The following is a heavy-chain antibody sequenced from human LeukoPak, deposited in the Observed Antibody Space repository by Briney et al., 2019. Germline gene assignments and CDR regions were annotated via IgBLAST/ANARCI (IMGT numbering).Heavy chain of an antibody. CDR1: GYTFTGYY. D-gene: IGHD1-1*01. CDR3: ARDSHWNDARFDP. CDR2: INPNSGGT. V-gene: IGHV1-2*02. Sequence: ASVKVSCKASGYTFTGYYMHWVRQAPGQGLEWMGWINPNSGGTNYAQKFQGRVTMTRDTSISTAYMELSRLRSDDTAVYYCARDSHWNDARFDPWGQGTLVTVSS. J-gene: IGHJ5*02.